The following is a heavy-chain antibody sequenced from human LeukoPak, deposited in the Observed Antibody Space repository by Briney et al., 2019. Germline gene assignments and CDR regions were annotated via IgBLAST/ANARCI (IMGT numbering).Heavy chain of an antibody. CDR1: GHTFTSYG. J-gene: IGHJ4*02. D-gene: IGHD1-26*01. CDR3: ARFTSGSYYGVFDY. Sequence: ASVKVSCKASGHTFTSYGISWVRQSPGQGLEWLGWISAYNGNTNYAQKSQGRVTMTTDTSTSTAYMELRRLRSDDTAVYYCARFTSGSYYGVFDYWGQGTLVTVSS. CDR2: ISAYNGNT. V-gene: IGHV1-18*01.